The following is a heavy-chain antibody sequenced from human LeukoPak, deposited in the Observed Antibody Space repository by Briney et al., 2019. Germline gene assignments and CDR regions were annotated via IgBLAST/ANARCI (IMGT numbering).Heavy chain of an antibody. CDR1: GGSISSSSYY. V-gene: IGHV4-39*07. D-gene: IGHD1-20*01. J-gene: IGHJ4*02. Sequence: PSETLSLTCTVSGGSISSSSYYWGWIRQPPGKGLEWIETINYSGDTYYNPSLKSRVTISVESSKNRFSLKLRSVTAADTAVYYCVRLQAVTGNFDYWGQGAPVTVSS. CDR3: VRLQAVTGNFDY. CDR2: INYSGDT.